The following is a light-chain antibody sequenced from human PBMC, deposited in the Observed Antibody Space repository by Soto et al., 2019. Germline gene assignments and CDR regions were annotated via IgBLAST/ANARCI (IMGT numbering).Light chain of an antibody. CDR1: QSVSSSY. CDR3: QQYGSSPYT. V-gene: IGKV3-20*01. CDR2: GAS. Sequence: EIVLTQSPGTLSLSPGERATLSCRASQSVSSSYLAWYQQKPGQAPRLLIYGASNRATGIPDTFRGSGSGTDFTLTISILEPEDVAIYYCQQYGSSPYTFGQGTKLEIK. J-gene: IGKJ2*01.